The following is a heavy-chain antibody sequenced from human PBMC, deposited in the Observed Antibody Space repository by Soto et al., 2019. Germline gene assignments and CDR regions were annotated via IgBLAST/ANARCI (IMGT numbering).Heavy chain of an antibody. CDR1: GGSISSSSNN. CDR3: ARGFGVLRFLDGLIRKNNWFDP. Sequence: PSETLSLTCTVYGGSISSSSNNGGWIRQPPGKGLEWIGSIYYSGSTYYNPSLKGRVAISVDTSKNQFSLNLTPVTAADTAVYYCARGFGVLRFLDGLIRKNNWFDPWGQGTLVTVSS. CDR2: IYYSGST. D-gene: IGHD3-3*01. V-gene: IGHV4-39*01. J-gene: IGHJ5*02.